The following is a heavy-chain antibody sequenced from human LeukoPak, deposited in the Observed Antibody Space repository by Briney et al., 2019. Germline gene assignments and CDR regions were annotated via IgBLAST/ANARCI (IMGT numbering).Heavy chain of an antibody. CDR3: ARAGLTGDAFDI. CDR2: ISYDGSNK. V-gene: IGHV3-30*03. CDR1: GFTFSSYG. D-gene: IGHD7-27*01. J-gene: IGHJ3*02. Sequence: PGGSLRLSCAASGFTFSSYGMHWVRQAPGKGLEWVAVISYDGSNKYYADSVKGRFTISRDNSKNTLYLQMNSLRAEDTAVYYCARAGLTGDAFDIWGQGTMVTVSS.